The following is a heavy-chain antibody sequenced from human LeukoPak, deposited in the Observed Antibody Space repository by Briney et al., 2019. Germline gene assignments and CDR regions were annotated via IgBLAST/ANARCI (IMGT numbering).Heavy chain of an antibody. Sequence: PSETLSLTYTVSNYSISSGYYWGWIRQPPGKGLEWIGSIDHSGSTYYNPSLKSRVTISVDTSKNQFSLKLSSVTAADTAVYYCARQRGGLVDYWGQGTLVTVSS. CDR2: IDHSGST. J-gene: IGHJ4*02. CDR3: ARQRGGLVDY. CDR1: NYSISSGYY. V-gene: IGHV4-38-2*02.